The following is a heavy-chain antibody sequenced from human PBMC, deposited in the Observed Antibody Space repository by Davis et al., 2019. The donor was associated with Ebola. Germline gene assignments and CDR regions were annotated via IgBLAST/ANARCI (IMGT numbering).Heavy chain of an antibody. CDR2: ISQSGST. CDR1: GDSISSSNW. CDR3: ARAQGRYSGYVDP. Sequence: SETLSLTCAVSGDSISSSNWWSWVRQPPGKGLEWIGEISQSGSTNYNPSLKSRVTISVDTSKNQFSLKLSSVTAADTAVYYCARAQGRYSGYVDPWGQGTLVTVSS. J-gene: IGHJ5*02. D-gene: IGHD5-12*01. V-gene: IGHV4-4*02.